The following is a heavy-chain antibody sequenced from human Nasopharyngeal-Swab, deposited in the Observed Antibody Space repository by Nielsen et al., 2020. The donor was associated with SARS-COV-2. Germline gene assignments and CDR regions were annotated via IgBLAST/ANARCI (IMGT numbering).Heavy chain of an antibody. V-gene: IGHV3-43*01. CDR3: TKQNMAPPYYYMDV. CDR2: INWKGDTP. J-gene: IGHJ6*03. Sequence: GGSLRLACAASGFLFDDYSMSWVRQAPGKGLEWVSLINWKGDTPSYAESVKGRFTISRDNSKKSLYLEMSSLRTEDTALYYCTKQNMAPPYYYMDVWGKGTTVTVSS. D-gene: IGHD2/OR15-2a*01. CDR1: GFLFDDYS.